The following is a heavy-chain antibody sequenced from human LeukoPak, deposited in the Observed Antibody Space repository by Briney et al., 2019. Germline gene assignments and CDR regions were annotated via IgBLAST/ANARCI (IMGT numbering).Heavy chain of an antibody. CDR2: ISSSGSAI. D-gene: IGHD2-15*01. V-gene: IGHV3-48*03. Sequence: PGGSLRLSCAASGFSFSSYEMNWVRQAPGKGLEWVSYISSSGSAIFYADSVKGRFTIPRDNAKNSLFLQMNSLRAEDTAFYYCASKGGFDDWGQGTLVTVSS. CDR3: ASKGGFDD. CDR1: GFSFSSYE. J-gene: IGHJ4*02.